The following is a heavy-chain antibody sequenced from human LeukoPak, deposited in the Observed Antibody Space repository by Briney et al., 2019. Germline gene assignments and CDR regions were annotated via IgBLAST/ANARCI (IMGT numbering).Heavy chain of an antibody. D-gene: IGHD6-13*01. V-gene: IGHV3-23*01. J-gene: IGHJ4*02. CDR3: ARRPQFNIAAAGNY. Sequence: PGGSLRLSCAASGFTFSSYAMSRVRQAPGKGLEWVSAISGSGGSTYYADSVKGRFTISRDNSKNTLYLQMNSLRAEDTAVYYCARRPQFNIAAAGNYWGQGTLVTVSS. CDR1: GFTFSSYA. CDR2: ISGSGGST.